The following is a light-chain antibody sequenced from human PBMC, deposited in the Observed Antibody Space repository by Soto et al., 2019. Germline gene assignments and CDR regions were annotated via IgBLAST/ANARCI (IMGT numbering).Light chain of an antibody. J-gene: IGLJ2*01. CDR3: SSYISSSTSSDVV. CDR2: DVS. V-gene: IGLV2-14*01. Sequence: QSALTQPASVSGSPGQSITISCTGTSSDVGGYNYVSWYQQHPGKAPKLMIYDVSNRPSGVSNRFSGSKSGNTASLTISGLQAEDEADYYCSSYISSSTSSDVVFGGGTKLTVL. CDR1: SSDVGGYNY.